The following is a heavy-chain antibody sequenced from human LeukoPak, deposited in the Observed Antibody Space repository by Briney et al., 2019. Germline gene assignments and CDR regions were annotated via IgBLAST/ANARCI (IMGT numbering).Heavy chain of an antibody. V-gene: IGHV4-34*01. Sequence: SETLSLTCAVYGGSLSGYYWSWIRQPPGKGLEWIGEINHSGSTNYNPSLKSRVTISVDTSKNQFSLKLSSVTAADTAVYYCARTRYSSLALRNWFDPWGQGTLVTVSS. CDR2: INHSGST. J-gene: IGHJ5*02. D-gene: IGHD6-13*01. CDR1: GGSLSGYY. CDR3: ARTRYSSLALRNWFDP.